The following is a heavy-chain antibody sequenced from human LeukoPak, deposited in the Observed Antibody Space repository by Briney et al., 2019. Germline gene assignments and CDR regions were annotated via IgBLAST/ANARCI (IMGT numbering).Heavy chain of an antibody. V-gene: IGHV3-11*04. CDR2: ISSSGSTI. CDR3: ARGVTVVTPYFDY. D-gene: IGHD4-23*01. Sequence: GGSLRLSCAASGFTFSDYYMNWIRQAPGKGLEWVSYISSSGSTIYYADSVKGRFTISRDNAKNSLYLQMNSLRAEDTAVYYCARGVTVVTPYFDYWGQGTLVTVSS. J-gene: IGHJ4*02. CDR1: GFTFSDYY.